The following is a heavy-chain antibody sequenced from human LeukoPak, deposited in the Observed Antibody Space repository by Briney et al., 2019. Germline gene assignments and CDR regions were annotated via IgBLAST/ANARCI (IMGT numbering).Heavy chain of an antibody. CDR1: GYSFTSYW. J-gene: IGHJ3*02. D-gene: IGHD2-2*02. V-gene: IGHV5-51*01. Sequence: GESLKISCKGSGYSFTSYWIGWVRQMPGKGLEWVGIIYPGDSDTRYSPSFQGQVTISADKSISTAYLQWSSLKASDTAMYYCARQGASVAISGYDAFDIWGQGTMVTVSS. CDR3: ARQGASVAISGYDAFDI. CDR2: IYPGDSDT.